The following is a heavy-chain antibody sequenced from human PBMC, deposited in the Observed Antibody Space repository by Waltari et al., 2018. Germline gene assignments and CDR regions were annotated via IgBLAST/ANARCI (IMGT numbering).Heavy chain of an antibody. J-gene: IGHJ4*02. Sequence: QVQLQESGPGLVKPSDTLSLPCTASGGSISRYYWTWIRQPPGKGLEWIGYIYYSGSTNYNPSLKSRVTISVDTSKNQFSLKLSSVTAADTAVYYCARGLGYDFWSGYYPFDYWGQGTLVTVSS. CDR1: GGSISRYY. V-gene: IGHV4-59*01. CDR2: IYYSGST. CDR3: ARGLGYDFWSGYYPFDY. D-gene: IGHD3-3*01.